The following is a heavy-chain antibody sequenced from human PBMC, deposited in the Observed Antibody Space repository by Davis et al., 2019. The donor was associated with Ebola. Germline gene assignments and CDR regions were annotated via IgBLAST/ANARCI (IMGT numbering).Heavy chain of an antibody. V-gene: IGHV1-18*04. CDR1: GYTFTSYG. CDR3: ARGIAAANDY. CDR2: INPHNNNT. Sequence: ASVKVSCKASGYTFTSYGITWVRQAPGQGLEWMGWINPHNNNTNYAQNVQGRVTMITDTSTTTAYMEVGSLRSEDTAVYYCARGIAAANDYWGQGTLVTVSS. J-gene: IGHJ4*02. D-gene: IGHD6-13*01.